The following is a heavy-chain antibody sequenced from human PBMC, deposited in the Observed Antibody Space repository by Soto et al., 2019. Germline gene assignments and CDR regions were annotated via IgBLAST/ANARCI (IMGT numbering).Heavy chain of an antibody. V-gene: IGHV3-15*01. J-gene: IGHJ6*02. CDR2: IKSKTDGGTT. CDR1: GFTFSNAW. D-gene: IGHD3-10*01. Sequence: EVQLVESGGGLVKPGGSLRLSCAASGFTFSNAWMSWVRQAPGKGLEWVGRIKSKTDGGTTDYAAPVKGRFTISRDDSKNTLYLQMNSLKTEDTAVYYCFGELLSLYYGMDVWGQGTTVTVSS. CDR3: FGELLSLYYGMDV.